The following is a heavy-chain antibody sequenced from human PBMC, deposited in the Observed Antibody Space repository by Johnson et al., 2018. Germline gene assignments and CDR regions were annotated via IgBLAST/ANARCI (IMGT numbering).Heavy chain of an antibody. Sequence: VQLVESGGGLVQPGRSLRLSCAASGSTVSNTYMSNYMSWVRQAPGKGLEWVSMILSGAETNYADSGKGRFPVSRDNSKNTLYLQMNSLRAESTAVYYCERLMCGGSPYMDVWGRGTTVTVSS. CDR2: ILSGAET. D-gene: IGHD1-14*01. CDR3: ERLMCGGSPYMDV. CDR1: GSTVSNTYMSNY. V-gene: IGHV3-66*02. J-gene: IGHJ6*03.